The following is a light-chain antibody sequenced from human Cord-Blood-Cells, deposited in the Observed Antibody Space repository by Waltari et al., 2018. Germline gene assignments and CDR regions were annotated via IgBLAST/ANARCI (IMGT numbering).Light chain of an antibody. Sequence: QSALTQPASVSGSPGQSITIPCTATSSDVGGDNYVSWYQQHPGKAPKLMIYDVSNRPSGGSNRFSGSKSGNTASLTISGLQAEDEADYYCSSYTSSSTVVFGGGTKLTVL. V-gene: IGLV2-14*01. J-gene: IGLJ2*01. CDR2: DVS. CDR1: SSDVGGDNY. CDR3: SSYTSSSTVV.